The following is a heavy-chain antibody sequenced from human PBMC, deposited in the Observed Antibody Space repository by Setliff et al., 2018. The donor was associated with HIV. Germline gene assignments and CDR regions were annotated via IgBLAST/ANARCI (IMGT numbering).Heavy chain of an antibody. CDR3: TISYSSSWHFY. V-gene: IGHV3-15*01. Sequence: PGGSLRLSCAASGFTFSNAWMSWVRQAPGKGLEWVGRIKSKTDGGTTDYAAPVKGRFTISRDDSKNTLYLQMNSLKTEDTAVYYCTISYSSSWHFYWGQGTLVTVSS. CDR2: IKSKTDGGTT. J-gene: IGHJ4*02. CDR1: GFTFSNAW. D-gene: IGHD6-13*01.